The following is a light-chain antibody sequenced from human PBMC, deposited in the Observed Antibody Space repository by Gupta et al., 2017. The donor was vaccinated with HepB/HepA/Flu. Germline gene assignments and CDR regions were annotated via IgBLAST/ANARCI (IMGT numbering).Light chain of an antibody. CDR3: NSYTNSTTLL. Sequence: QSALSQPALVSWSPGQSTTTCWTGTSSDIGGYTYVSYYQQLPDKVPIVMIYHVSNRPSGVFHRFSGSTSGITASLTISGLQADDESDYYCNSYTNSTTLLFGGGTKLTVL. V-gene: IGLV2-14*03. J-gene: IGLJ2*01. CDR1: SSDIGGYTY. CDR2: HVS.